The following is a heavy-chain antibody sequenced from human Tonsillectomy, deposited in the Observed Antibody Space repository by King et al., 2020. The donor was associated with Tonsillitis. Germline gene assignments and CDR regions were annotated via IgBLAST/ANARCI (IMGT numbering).Heavy chain of an antibody. J-gene: IGHJ3*01. D-gene: IGHD2-15*01. CDR2: INADRSYI. Sequence: VQLVESGGGLVKPGESLRLSCAASGFTFSSYSMNWVRQAPGKGLEWVSSINADRSYIYYADSLKGRFTISRDNSKNSLVLQMNSLRAEDAAVYYCARPYCGGGSCYQRNDAFHVWGQGTMVTVSS. CDR3: ARPYCGGGSCYQRNDAFHV. CDR1: GFTFSSYS. V-gene: IGHV3-21*01.